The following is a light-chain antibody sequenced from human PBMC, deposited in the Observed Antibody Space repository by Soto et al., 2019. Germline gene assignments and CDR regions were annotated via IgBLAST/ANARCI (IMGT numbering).Light chain of an antibody. J-gene: IGLJ1*01. Sequence: QSALTQPPSASGSPGQSVTIPCTGTSSDVGGYNYVSWYQQHPGKAPKLMIYEVSERPSGVPDRFSGSKSSNTASLTVSGLQAEDEADYYCSSYAGSNNFVFGTGTRSPS. V-gene: IGLV2-8*01. CDR3: SSYAGSNNFV. CDR2: EVS. CDR1: SSDVGGYNY.